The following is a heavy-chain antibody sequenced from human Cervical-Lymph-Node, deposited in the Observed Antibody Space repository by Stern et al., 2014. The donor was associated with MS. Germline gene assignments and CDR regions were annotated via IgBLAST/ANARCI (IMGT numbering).Heavy chain of an antibody. CDR2: VYYSGPP. CDR3: AKHACTGAACPFDL. D-gene: IGHD2-8*02. Sequence: VQLQESGPGLVKPSETLSLTCAVSGDSISSYTHYWAWIRQPPGKGLEWIGSVYYSGPPSYTLSLKSPVPISVDTPKNHFSLGLNSVTAADTAVYYCAKHACTGAACPFDLWGQGTLVTVSS. CDR1: GDSISSYTHY. V-gene: IGHV4-39*01. J-gene: IGHJ4*02.